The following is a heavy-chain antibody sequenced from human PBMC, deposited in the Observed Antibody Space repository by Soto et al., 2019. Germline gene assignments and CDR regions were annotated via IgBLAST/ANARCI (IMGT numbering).Heavy chain of an antibody. CDR2: IYTSGTT. Sequence: QVQLQQSGPGLVKPSETLSLTCTVSGGSIRSYYWSWIRQPAGKALEWIGRIYTSGTTNYNPSLKSRVTILLDTSKNPFSLDLSSVTDADTAVYYCAREGSSGFGMDVWGQGTTVTVSS. D-gene: IGHD6-25*01. J-gene: IGHJ6*02. CDR3: AREGSSGFGMDV. CDR1: GGSIRSYY. V-gene: IGHV4-4*07.